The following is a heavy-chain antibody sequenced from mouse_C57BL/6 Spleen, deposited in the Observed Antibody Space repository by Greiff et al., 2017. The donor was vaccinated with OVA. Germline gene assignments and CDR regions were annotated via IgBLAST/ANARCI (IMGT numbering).Heavy chain of an antibody. D-gene: IGHD2-3*01. V-gene: IGHV5-16*01. CDR2: INYDGSST. Sequence: EVKLVESEGGLVQPGSSMKLSCTASGFTFSDYYMAWVRQVPEKGLEWVANINYDGSSTYYLDSLKSRFIISRDNAKNILYLQMSSLKSEDTATYYCARDLGGYYGYYFDYWGQGTTLTVSS. CDR1: GFTFSDYY. CDR3: ARDLGGYYGYYFDY. J-gene: IGHJ2*01.